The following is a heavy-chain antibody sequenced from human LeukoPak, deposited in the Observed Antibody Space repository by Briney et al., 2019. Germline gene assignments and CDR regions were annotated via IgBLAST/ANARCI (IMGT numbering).Heavy chain of an antibody. CDR3: AVTRTGTVTTFDY. D-gene: IGHD4-17*01. Sequence: GASVKVSCKASGGTFSSYAISWVRQAPGQGLEWMGRIIPIFGTANYAQKFQGRVTITTDESTSTAYMELSSLRSEDTAVYYCAVTRTGTVTTFDYWGQGTLVTVSS. V-gene: IGHV1-69*05. CDR1: GGTFSSYA. CDR2: IIPIFGTA. J-gene: IGHJ4*02.